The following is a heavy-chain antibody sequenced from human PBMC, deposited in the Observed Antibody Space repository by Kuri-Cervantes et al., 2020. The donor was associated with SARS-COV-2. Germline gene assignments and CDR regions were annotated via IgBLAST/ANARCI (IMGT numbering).Heavy chain of an antibody. Sequence: GGSLRLSCAASGFTFDDYAMHWVRQAPGKGLEWVSGISWNSGSIGYADSVKGRFTISRDNAKNTLYLQMNSLRAEDTAVYYCARGEVTMDMDVWGQGTTVTVSS. J-gene: IGHJ6*02. D-gene: IGHD3-10*01. CDR1: GFTFDDYA. CDR2: ISWNSGSI. V-gene: IGHV3-9*01. CDR3: ARGEVTMDMDV.